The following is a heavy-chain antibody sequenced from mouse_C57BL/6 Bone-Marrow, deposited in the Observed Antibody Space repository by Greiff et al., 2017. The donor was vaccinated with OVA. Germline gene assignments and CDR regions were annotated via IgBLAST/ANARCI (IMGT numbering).Heavy chain of an antibody. CDR2: IYPRSGNT. V-gene: IGHV1-81*01. D-gene: IGHD1-1*01. J-gene: IGHJ4*01. CDR3: ARSYYGSSLYAMDY. CDR1: GYTFTSYG. Sequence: FQLQQSGAELARPGASVKLSCKASGYTFTSYGISWVKQRTGQGLEWIGEIYPRSGNTYYNEKFKGKATLTADKSSSTAYMELRSLTSEDSAVYFCARSYYGSSLYAMDYWGQGTSVTVSS.